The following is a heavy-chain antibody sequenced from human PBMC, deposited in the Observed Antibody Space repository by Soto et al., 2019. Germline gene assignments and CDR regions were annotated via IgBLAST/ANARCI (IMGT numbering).Heavy chain of an antibody. Sequence: GGSLRITCADSGFTFSSYSMNWVRQAPGKGLEWVSSISSSSSYIYYADSVKGRFTISRDNAKNSLYLQMNSLRAEDTAVYYCARDRPLLPIDYWGQGTLVTVSS. V-gene: IGHV3-21*01. CDR1: GFTFSSYS. CDR2: ISSSSSYI. J-gene: IGHJ4*02. CDR3: ARDRPLLPIDY.